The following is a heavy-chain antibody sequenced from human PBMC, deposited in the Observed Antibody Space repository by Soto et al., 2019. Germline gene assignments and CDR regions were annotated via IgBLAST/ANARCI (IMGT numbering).Heavy chain of an antibody. Sequence: SETLSLTCTVSGGSISSGDYYWSWIRQPPGKGLEWIGYIYYSGTTYYNPSLKSRVTISVDTSKNQFSLKVNSVTAADTAVYYCARALIQLWPHYYYGMDVWGQGTT. V-gene: IGHV4-30-4*01. J-gene: IGHJ6*02. CDR1: GGSISSGDYY. D-gene: IGHD5-18*01. CDR3: ARALIQLWPHYYYGMDV. CDR2: IYYSGTT.